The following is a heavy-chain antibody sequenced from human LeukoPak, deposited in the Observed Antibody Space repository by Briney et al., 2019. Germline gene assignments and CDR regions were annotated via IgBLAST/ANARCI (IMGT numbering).Heavy chain of an antibody. Sequence: SVKVSCKASGGTFSSYAISWVRQAPGQGLEWMGRIIPIFGTANYAQKFQGRVTITTDGSTSTAYMELSSLRSEDTGVYYCARDPGTYTDYYFDYWGQGTLVTVSS. D-gene: IGHD3-3*01. J-gene: IGHJ4*02. CDR2: IIPIFGTA. CDR1: GGTFSSYA. V-gene: IGHV1-69*05. CDR3: ARDPGTYTDYYFDY.